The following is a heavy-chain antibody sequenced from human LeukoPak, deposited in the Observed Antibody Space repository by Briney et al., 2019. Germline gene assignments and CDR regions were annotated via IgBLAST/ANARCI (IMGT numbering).Heavy chain of an antibody. CDR2: TYYRSKWYN. CDR3: ASGAVAGIPFAY. CDR1: GDSVSSNSGA. J-gene: IGHJ4*02. Sequence: SQTLSLTCAISGDSVSSNSGAWNWIRQSPSRGLEWLGRTYYRSKWYNDYAVSVKGRITINPDTSKNQFSLQLNSVTPEDTAVSSCASGAVAGIPFAYWGQGTLVTVSS. V-gene: IGHV6-1*01. D-gene: IGHD6-19*01.